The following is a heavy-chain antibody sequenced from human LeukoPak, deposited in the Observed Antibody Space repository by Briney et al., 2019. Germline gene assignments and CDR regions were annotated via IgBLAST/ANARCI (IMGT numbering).Heavy chain of an antibody. CDR3: ARETGTRAFDI. CDR2: IYTSGST. V-gene: IGHV4-4*07. Sequence: PSETLSLTCTVSGGSISSYYWNWIRQPAGKGLEWIGRIYTSGSTNYNPSLKSRVTMSVDTSKNQFSLKLNSVTAADTAVFYCARETGTRAFDIWGQGTMVTVSS. CDR1: GGSISSYY. D-gene: IGHD1-7*01. J-gene: IGHJ3*02.